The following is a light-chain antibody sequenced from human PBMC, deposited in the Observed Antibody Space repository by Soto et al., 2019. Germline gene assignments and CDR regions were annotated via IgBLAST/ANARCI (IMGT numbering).Light chain of an antibody. Sequence: QSSLTQPASVSGSPGQSITISCTGSSTDVGAYNYVSWYQQYPGQAPNLLIYEVSRRPSGFSHRFSGSKSVNTASLTISGLQAEDEAHYYFNSYTTMKTYRFGNGTKATVL. CDR1: STDVGAYNY. V-gene: IGLV2-14*01. CDR2: EVS. J-gene: IGLJ1*01. CDR3: NSYTTMKTYR.